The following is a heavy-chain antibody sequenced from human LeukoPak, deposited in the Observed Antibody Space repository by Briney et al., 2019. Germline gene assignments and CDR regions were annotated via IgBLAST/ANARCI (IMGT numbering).Heavy chain of an antibody. CDR3: ARGSVRGEFDP. CDR2: IYHAGNT. Sequence: SETLSLTCTVSGYSITSGYYWGWFRQPPGKGLEWIGSIYHAGNTYYNPSLKSRVTISVDTSKNHFSLKLSSVTAADTAVYYCARGSVRGEFDPWGQGTLVTVSS. D-gene: IGHD3-10*01. J-gene: IGHJ5*02. V-gene: IGHV4-38-2*02. CDR1: GYSITSGYY.